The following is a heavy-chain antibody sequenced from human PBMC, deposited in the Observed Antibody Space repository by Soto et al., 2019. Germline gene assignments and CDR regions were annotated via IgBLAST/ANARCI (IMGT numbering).Heavy chain of an antibody. CDR3: ARLPGITIFRRDY. J-gene: IGHJ4*02. CDR2: IYYSGST. D-gene: IGHD3-3*01. Sequence: QLQLQESGPGLVKPSENLSLTCSVSGGSISSPSYYWGWIRRPPGKGLEWIGSIYYSGSTYYNPSLKSRVTIFVGTSRNQFSLKVNSVTAADTVVYFCARLPGITIFRRDYWGQGTLVTVSS. CDR1: GGSISSPSYY. V-gene: IGHV4-39*01.